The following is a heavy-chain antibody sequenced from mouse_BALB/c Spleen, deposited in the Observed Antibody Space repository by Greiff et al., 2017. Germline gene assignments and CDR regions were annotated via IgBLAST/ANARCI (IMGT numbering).Heavy chain of an antibody. CDR3: ARGWDSYWYFDV. CDR1: GFTFSSYT. CDR2: ISNGGGST. Sequence: EVHLVESGGGLVQPGGSLKLSCAASGFTFSSYTMSWVRQTPEKRLEWVAYISNGGGSTYYPDTVKGRFTISRDNAKNTLYLQMSSLKSEDTAMYYCARGWDSYWYFDVWGAGTTVTVSS. J-gene: IGHJ1*01. D-gene: IGHD4-1*01. V-gene: IGHV5-12-2*01.